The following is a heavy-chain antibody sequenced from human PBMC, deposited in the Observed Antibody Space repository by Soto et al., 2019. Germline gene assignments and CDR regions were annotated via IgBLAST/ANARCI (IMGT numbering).Heavy chain of an antibody. CDR1: GGSISTSW. V-gene: IGHV4-59*01. D-gene: IGHD6-13*01. Sequence: QVQLQESGPGLVKPSETLSLTCTVSGGSISTSWWTWIRRPPGKGLEWIGYISYSGNTNYNPSLKSRVTMSLETSKNQFSLKLSSVTAADTAMYYCAKDEGIPGASQYDYWGQGTLVTVSS. J-gene: IGHJ4*02. CDR3: AKDEGIPGASQYDY. CDR2: ISYSGNT.